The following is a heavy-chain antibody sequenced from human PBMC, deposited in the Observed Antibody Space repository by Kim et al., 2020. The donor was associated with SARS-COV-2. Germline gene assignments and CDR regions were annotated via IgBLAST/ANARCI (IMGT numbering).Heavy chain of an antibody. D-gene: IGHD3-22*01. CDR2: IYYSGST. V-gene: IGHV4-39*01. CDR3: ARIDGSYTFDY. Sequence: SETLSLTCTVSGGSISSSSYYWGWIRQPPGKGLEWIGSIYYSGSTYYNPSLKSRVTISVDTSKNQFSLKLSSVTAADTAVYYCARIDGSYTFDYWGQGTLVTVSS. J-gene: IGHJ4*02. CDR1: GGSISSSSYY.